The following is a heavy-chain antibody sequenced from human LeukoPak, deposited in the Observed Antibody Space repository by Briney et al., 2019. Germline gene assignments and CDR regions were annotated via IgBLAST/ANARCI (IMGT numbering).Heavy chain of an antibody. V-gene: IGHV3-7*04. CDR2: IKQDGSEK. Sequence: GGSLRLSCAASGFTFSNYWMSWVRQAPGKGLEWVANIKQDGSEKDCVDSVKGRFTISRDNAKNSLYLQMNSLRAEDTAGYYCARGYGTYGYWGQGTLVTVSS. D-gene: IGHD1-7*01. CDR3: ARGYGTYGY. J-gene: IGHJ4*02. CDR1: GFTFSNYW.